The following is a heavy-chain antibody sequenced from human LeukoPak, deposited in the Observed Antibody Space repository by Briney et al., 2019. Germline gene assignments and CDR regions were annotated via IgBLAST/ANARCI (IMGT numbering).Heavy chain of an antibody. J-gene: IGHJ5*01. Sequence: ASVTVSCKASGYTFTSYGISWVRQAPGQGLEWMGWISAYNGNTNYAQKLQGRVTMTTDTSTSTAYMELRSLRSDGTAVYYCASLYCSSTSCSSLASWGQGTLVTVSS. V-gene: IGHV1-18*01. CDR2: ISAYNGNT. D-gene: IGHD2-2*01. CDR3: ASLYCSSTSCSSLAS. CDR1: GYTFTSYG.